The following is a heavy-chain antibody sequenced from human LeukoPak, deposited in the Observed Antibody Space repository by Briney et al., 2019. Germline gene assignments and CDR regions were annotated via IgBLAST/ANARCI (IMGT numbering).Heavy chain of an antibody. CDR3: AKELPGALDY. Sequence: GGSLRLPCAASGFTFSSYGMHWVRQAPGKGLEWVAVISYDGSNKYYADSVKGRFTISRDNSKNTLYLQMNSLRAEDTAVYYCAKELPGALDYWGQGTLVTVSS. CDR2: ISYDGSNK. CDR1: GFTFSSYG. D-gene: IGHD1-1*01. J-gene: IGHJ4*02. V-gene: IGHV3-30*18.